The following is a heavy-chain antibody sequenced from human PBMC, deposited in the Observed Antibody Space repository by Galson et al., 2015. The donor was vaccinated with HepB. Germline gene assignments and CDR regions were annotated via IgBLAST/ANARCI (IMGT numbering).Heavy chain of an antibody. CDR2: INPSGGST. J-gene: IGHJ4*02. D-gene: IGHD6-19*01. CDR3: ARDGVAVAGNGDYFDY. V-gene: IGHV1-46*01. CDR1: GYTFTSYY. Sequence: SVKVSCKASGYTFTSYYLHWVRQAPGQGLEWMGIINPSGGSTSYAQKFQGRVTMARDTSTSTVYMELSSLRFDDTAVYCCARDGVAVAGNGDYFDYWGQGTLVTVSS.